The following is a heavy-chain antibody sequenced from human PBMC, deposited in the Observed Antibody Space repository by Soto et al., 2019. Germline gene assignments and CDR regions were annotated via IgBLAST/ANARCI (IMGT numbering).Heavy chain of an antibody. CDR1: GYTFTSYG. V-gene: IGHV1-18*04. Sequence: ASVKVSCKGSGYTFTSYGISGVRHAPGQGLEGMGWISGYNGNTNYAQKLQGRVSMTTDTSTSTAYMALRSLRPDNTAVYYCATTPISKGYRTPCFHYWGQGTPVTVSS. D-gene: IGHD6-13*01. J-gene: IGHJ4*02. CDR3: ATTPISKGYRTPCFHY. CDR2: ISGYNGNT.